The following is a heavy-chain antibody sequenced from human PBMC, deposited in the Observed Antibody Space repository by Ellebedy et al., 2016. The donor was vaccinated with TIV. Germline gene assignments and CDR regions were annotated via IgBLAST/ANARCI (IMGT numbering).Heavy chain of an antibody. CDR1: GVSISIYS. J-gene: IGHJ6*02. CDR3: ARAHGRDLTGYDKRHYGMDV. Sequence: MPGGSLRLSCTVSGVSISIYSWSWIRQPPGKGLEWIGYNDYNNGGNNYNPALKSRVTISVDTSKNQFSLKLSSVTAADTAVFYCARAHGRDLTGYDKRHYGMDVWGQGTTVTVSS. D-gene: IGHD3-9*01. CDR2: NDYNNGGN. V-gene: IGHV4-59*12.